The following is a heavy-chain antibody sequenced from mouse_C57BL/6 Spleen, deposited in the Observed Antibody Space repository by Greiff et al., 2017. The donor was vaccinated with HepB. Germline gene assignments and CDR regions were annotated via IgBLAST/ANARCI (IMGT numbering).Heavy chain of an antibody. D-gene: IGHD2-4*01. J-gene: IGHJ4*01. CDR1: GYSFTGYY. CDR3: ARSGGYYDYVVRSAMDY. CDR2: INPSTGGT. V-gene: IGHV1-42*01. Sequence: VQLQQSGPELVKPGASVKISCKASGYSFTGYYMNWVKQSPEKSLEWIGEINPSTGGTTYNQKFKAKATLTVDKSSSTAYMQLKSLTSEDSAVYYWARSGGYYDYVVRSAMDYWGQGTSVTVAS.